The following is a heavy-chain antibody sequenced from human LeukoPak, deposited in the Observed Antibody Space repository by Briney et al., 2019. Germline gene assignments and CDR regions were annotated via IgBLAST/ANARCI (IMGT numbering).Heavy chain of an antibody. Sequence: GGSLRLSCAASGFTFSSYSMNWVRQAPGKGLEWVSYISRSSSTIYYADSVKGRFTISRDNAKNSLYLQMNSLRAEDTAVYYCASLDGDLDYWGQGALVTVSS. J-gene: IGHJ4*02. D-gene: IGHD4-17*01. CDR1: GFTFSSYS. V-gene: IGHV3-48*01. CDR3: ASLDGDLDY. CDR2: ISRSSSTI.